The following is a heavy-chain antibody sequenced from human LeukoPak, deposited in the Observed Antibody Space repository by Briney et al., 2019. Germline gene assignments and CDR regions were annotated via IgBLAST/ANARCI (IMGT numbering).Heavy chain of an antibody. J-gene: IGHJ4*02. CDR1: GFTFRAYW. D-gene: IGHD4-17*01. CDR2: IKEDGGEK. CDR3: ARGLRTVYGDPISTPIDY. V-gene: IGHV3-7*01. Sequence: GGSLRLSCAASGFTFRAYWMTWVRQAPGKGLEWVANIKEDGGEKYYVDSVEGRFTVSRDNAKKSLYLQMNSLRVEDTAIYYCARGLRTVYGDPISTPIDYWGQGTLVTVSS.